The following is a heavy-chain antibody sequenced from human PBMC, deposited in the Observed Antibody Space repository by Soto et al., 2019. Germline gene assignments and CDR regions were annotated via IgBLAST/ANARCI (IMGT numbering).Heavy chain of an antibody. J-gene: IGHJ6*03. D-gene: IGHD2-21*02. CDR3: AVTQTKGPYYYYYMDV. V-gene: IGHV4-59*01. CDR2: IYYSGST. Sequence: SETLSLTCTVSGGSISSYYWSWIRQPPGKGLEWIGYIYYSGSTNYNPSLKSRVTISVDTSKNQFSLKLSSVTAADTAVYYCAVTQTKGPYYYYYMDVCGKGTTVTVSS. CDR1: GGSISSYY.